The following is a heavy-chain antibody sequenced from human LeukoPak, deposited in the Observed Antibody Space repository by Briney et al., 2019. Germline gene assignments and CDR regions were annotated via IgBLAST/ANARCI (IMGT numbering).Heavy chain of an antibody. V-gene: IGHV3-21*01. Sequence: GGSLRLSCAASGFTFSSHAMSWVRQAPGKGLEWVSSISSSSSYIYYADSVKGRFTISRDNAKNSLYLQMNSLRAEDTAVYYCAREDGVDTAIFFTAGNWFDPWGQGTLVTVSS. J-gene: IGHJ5*02. CDR3: AREDGVDTAIFFTAGNWFDP. CDR2: ISSSSSYI. D-gene: IGHD5-18*01. CDR1: GFTFSSHA.